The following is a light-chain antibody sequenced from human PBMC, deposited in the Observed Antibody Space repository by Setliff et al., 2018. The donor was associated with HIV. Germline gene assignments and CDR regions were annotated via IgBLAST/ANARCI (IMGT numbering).Light chain of an antibody. Sequence: QSALTQPASVSRPPGQSITISCTGTSGDVGNYNLVSWYQHHPGKAPKLIIYEVTKRPSGVSNRFSGSKSGNTAALTISGLQAEDEGDYFCCSFARGRPYVFGTGTKVTVL. CDR3: CSFARGRPYV. J-gene: IGLJ1*01. CDR1: SGDVGNYNL. CDR2: EVT. V-gene: IGLV2-23*02.